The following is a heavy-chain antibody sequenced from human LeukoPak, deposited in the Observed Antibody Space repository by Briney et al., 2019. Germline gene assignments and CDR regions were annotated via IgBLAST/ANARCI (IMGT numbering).Heavy chain of an antibody. Sequence: GGSLRLSCAASGFTFSNFGMHWVRQAPGRGLEWVTFIRYDGTNKYYADSVKGRFTISRDNSKNTLYLQMNSLRVEDTAIYYCAKVEMSTSPGGIDYWGQGTLVTVSS. V-gene: IGHV3-30*02. D-gene: IGHD5-24*01. CDR1: GFTFSNFG. CDR2: IRYDGTNK. CDR3: AKVEMSTSPGGIDY. J-gene: IGHJ4*02.